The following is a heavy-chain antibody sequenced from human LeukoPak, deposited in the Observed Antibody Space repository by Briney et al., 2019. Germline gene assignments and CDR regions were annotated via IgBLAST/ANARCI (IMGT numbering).Heavy chain of an antibody. CDR3: ARAVSGLWFGELHFDY. D-gene: IGHD3-10*01. CDR2: ISWNSGSI. CDR1: GFTFDDYA. Sequence: GRSLRLSCAASGFTFDDYAMHWVRQAPGKGLEWVSGISWNSGSIGYADSVKGRFTISRDNSKNTLYLQMNSLRAEDTAVYYCARAVSGLWFGELHFDYWGQGTLVTVSS. V-gene: IGHV3-9*01. J-gene: IGHJ4*02.